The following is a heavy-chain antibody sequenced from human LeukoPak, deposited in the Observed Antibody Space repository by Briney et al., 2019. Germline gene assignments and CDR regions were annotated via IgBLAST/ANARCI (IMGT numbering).Heavy chain of an antibody. J-gene: IGHJ4*02. V-gene: IGHV4-30-2*01. Sequence: PSETLSLTCTVSGGSISSGGYYWSWIRQPPGKGLEWIGYIYHSGSTYYNPSLKSRVTISVDRSKNQFSLKLSSVTAADTAVYYCARGPNCDYWGQGTLVTVSS. CDR3: ARGPNCDY. CDR1: GGSISSGGYY. CDR2: IYHSGST.